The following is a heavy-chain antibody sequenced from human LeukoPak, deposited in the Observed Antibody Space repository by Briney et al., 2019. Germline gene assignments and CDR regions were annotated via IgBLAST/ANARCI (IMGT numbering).Heavy chain of an antibody. J-gene: IGHJ6*03. Sequence: SETLSLTCTVSGGSISSSSYYWGWIRQPPGKGLEWIGSIYYSGSTYYNPSLKSRVTISVDTSKNQFSLKLSSVTAADTAVYYCARVPLSPKAYYYYYMDVWGKGTTVTISS. CDR2: IYYSGST. CDR3: ARVPLSPKAYYYYYMDV. CDR1: GGSISSSSYY. V-gene: IGHV4-39*07.